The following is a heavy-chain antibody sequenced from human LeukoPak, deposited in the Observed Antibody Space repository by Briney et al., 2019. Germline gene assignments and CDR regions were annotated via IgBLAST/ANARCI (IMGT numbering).Heavy chain of an antibody. Sequence: GGSLRLSCAASGFTVSSNYMSWVRQAPGKGLEWVSVIYSGGSTYYADSVKGRFTISRDNSKNTLYLQMYSLRAEDTAVYYCAKSAVRDYASGVDYFDYWGQGTLVSVSS. CDR1: GFTVSSNY. J-gene: IGHJ4*02. CDR2: IYSGGST. CDR3: AKSAVRDYASGVDYFDY. V-gene: IGHV3-66*01. D-gene: IGHD3-10*01.